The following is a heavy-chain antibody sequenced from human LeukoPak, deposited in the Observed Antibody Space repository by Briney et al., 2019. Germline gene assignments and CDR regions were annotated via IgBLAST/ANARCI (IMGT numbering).Heavy chain of an antibody. CDR2: IYYSGST. Sequence: SETLSLTCTVSGGSISSSSYYWGWIRQPPGKGLEWIGSIYYSGSTNYNPSLKSRVTISVDTSKNLFFLKLTSVTAADTALYYCARGNANWGQGTLVTVSS. CDR3: ARGNAN. J-gene: IGHJ4*02. CDR1: GGSISSSSYY. V-gene: IGHV4-39*07.